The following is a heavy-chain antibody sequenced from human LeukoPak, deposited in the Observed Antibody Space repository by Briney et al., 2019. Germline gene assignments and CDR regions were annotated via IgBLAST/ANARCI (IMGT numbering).Heavy chain of an antibody. D-gene: IGHD2-21*02. CDR3: AREMDGGDQDY. Sequence: ASVKVSCKASGYTFTSYYMHWVRQAPGQGLEWMGIINPSGGNTNYAQKFQGRVTMTRDTSTSTDYMELSSLRSEDTAVYYCAREMDGGDQDYWGQGTLVTVSS. CDR2: INPSGGNT. J-gene: IGHJ4*02. CDR1: GYTFTSYY. V-gene: IGHV1-46*03.